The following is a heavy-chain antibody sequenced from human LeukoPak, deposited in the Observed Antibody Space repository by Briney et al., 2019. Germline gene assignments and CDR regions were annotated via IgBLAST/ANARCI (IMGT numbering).Heavy chain of an antibody. Sequence: GGSLRLSCVASGFTFTSYSMNWVRQAPGKGLEWVSSITSSSTYIYYTDSVKGRFTVSRDNAKNSLYLQMNSLRVEDTAVYYCARDAAVAGTDFDYWGQGSLVTVSS. D-gene: IGHD6-19*01. CDR2: ITSSSTYI. CDR3: ARDAAVAGTDFDY. CDR1: GFTFTSYS. J-gene: IGHJ4*02. V-gene: IGHV3-21*01.